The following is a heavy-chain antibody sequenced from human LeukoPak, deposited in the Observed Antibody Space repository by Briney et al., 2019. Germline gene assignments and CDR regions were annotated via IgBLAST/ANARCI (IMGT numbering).Heavy chain of an antibody. CDR3: ARDKYRGDTAMVNWANWFDP. J-gene: IGHJ5*02. CDR2: IYHSRST. CDR1: GGSVSSGGFY. Sequence: PSQTLSLTCSVSGGSVSSGGFYWSWIRQPPGKGLEWIGYIYHSRSTYYNPSLKSRVTMSVDTSKNQFSLKLSSVTAADTAVYYCARDKYRGDTAMVNWANWFDPWGQGTLVTVSS. D-gene: IGHD5-18*01. V-gene: IGHV4-30-2*01.